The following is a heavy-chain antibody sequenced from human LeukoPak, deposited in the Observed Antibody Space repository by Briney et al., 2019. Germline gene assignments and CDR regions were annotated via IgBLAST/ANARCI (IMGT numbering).Heavy chain of an antibody. J-gene: IGHJ4*02. Sequence: SETLSLTCTVSGYSISSGYYWDWIRQPPGKGLEWIGTISHSGSTFYNPSLKSRVTISVDTSKNQFSLKLSSVTAADTAVYYCARVNCSGGSCYPDCWGQGTLVTVSS. CDR3: ARVNCSGGSCYPDC. D-gene: IGHD2-15*01. CDR1: GYSISSGYY. CDR2: ISHSGST. V-gene: IGHV4-38-2*02.